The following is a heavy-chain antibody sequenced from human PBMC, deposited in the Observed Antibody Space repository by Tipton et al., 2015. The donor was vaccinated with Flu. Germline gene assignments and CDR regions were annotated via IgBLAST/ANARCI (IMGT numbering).Heavy chain of an antibody. J-gene: IGHJ5*01. V-gene: IGHV4-4*02. CDR3: ARRDFSNYVSEPKNWFNS. Sequence: TLSLTCAVSGSPVNSNNWWSWVRQPPGKGLGWIGEVFYSGYTNYNPSLKSRVTMSLDNSKNQFSLNMRSVTAADMAVYYCARRDFSNYVSEPKNWFNSWGQGTLVTVSS. CDR2: VFYSGYT. CDR1: GSPVNSNNW. D-gene: IGHD4-11*01.